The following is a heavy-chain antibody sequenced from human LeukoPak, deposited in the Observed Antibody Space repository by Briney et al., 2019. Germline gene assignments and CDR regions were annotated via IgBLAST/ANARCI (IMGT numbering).Heavy chain of an antibody. CDR1: GFTFSSYA. D-gene: IGHD3-9*01. Sequence: GGSLRLSCAASGFTFSSYAMSWVRQAPGKGLEWVSAISGSGGSTYYADSVKGRFTISRDNSKNTLYLQMNSLRAEDTAVYYCAKDLSELRYFDWPPEDAFDIWGQGTMVTVSS. J-gene: IGHJ3*02. CDR3: AKDLSELRYFDWPPEDAFDI. V-gene: IGHV3-23*01. CDR2: ISGSGGST.